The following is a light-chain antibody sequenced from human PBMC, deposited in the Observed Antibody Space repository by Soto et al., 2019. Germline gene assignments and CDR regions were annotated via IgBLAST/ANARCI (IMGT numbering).Light chain of an antibody. V-gene: IGKV1-39*01. CDR1: QTIGTY. CDR3: QKSYNTPLK. Sequence: IEVTQSPSSLAASLGDIVTITCRASQTIGTYVNWYRQKSGAAPELLIYDASTLQSGVPSRFRGGASGTDFTLTISSLQLDDFATYYCQKSYNTPLKFGQGTKVDIK. CDR2: DAS. J-gene: IGKJ1*01.